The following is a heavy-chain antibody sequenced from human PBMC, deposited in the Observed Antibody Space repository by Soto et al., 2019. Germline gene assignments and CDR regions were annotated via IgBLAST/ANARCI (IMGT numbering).Heavy chain of an antibody. V-gene: IGHV3-23*01. D-gene: IGHD2-15*01. CDR3: AKSLGGYCSGGSCYLFDY. J-gene: IGHJ4*02. CDR1: GFTFSSYA. Sequence: GGSLRLSCAASGFTFSSYAMSWVRQAPGKGLEWVSAISGSGGSTYYADSVKGRFTISRDNSKNTLYLQMNSLRAEDTALYYCAKSLGGYCSGGSCYLFDYWGQGTLVTVSS. CDR2: ISGSGGST.